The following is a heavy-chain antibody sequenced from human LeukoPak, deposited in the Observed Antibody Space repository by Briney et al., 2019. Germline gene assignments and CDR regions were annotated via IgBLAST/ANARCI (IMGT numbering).Heavy chain of an antibody. CDR2: INPNSGGT. J-gene: IGHJ1*01. V-gene: IGHV1-2*02. CDR1: GYTFSGYY. Sequence: ASVKVSCKASGYTFSGYYMHWVRQAPGQGLEWMGWINPNSGGTNYAQKFQGRVTMTRDTSISTAYMELSRLRSDDTAVYYCARGYPLSTTAAGTYFQHWGQGTLVTVTS. CDR3: ARGYPLSTTAAGTYFQH. D-gene: IGHD6-13*01.